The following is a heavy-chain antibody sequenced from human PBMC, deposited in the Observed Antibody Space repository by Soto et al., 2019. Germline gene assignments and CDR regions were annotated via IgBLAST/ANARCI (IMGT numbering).Heavy chain of an antibody. CDR3: ARDREKSDWLKEILIGGINWFDP. CDR1: GFTFSSYG. J-gene: IGHJ5*02. Sequence: GGSLRLSCAASGFTFSSYGMHWVRQAPGKGLEWVAVIWYDGSNKYYADSVKGRFTISRDNSKNTLYLQMNSLRAEDTAVYYCARDREKSDWLKEILIGGINWFDPWGQGTLVTVSS. V-gene: IGHV3-33*01. D-gene: IGHD3-9*01. CDR2: IWYDGSNK.